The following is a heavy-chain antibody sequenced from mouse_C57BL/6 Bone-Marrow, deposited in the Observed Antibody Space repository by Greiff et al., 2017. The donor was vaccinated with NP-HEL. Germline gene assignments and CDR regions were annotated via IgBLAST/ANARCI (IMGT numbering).Heavy chain of an antibody. J-gene: IGHJ3*01. Sequence: VQLQQSGPVLVKPGASVKMSCKASGYTFTDYYMNWVKQSHGKSLEWIGVINPYNGGTSYNQKFKGKATLTVDKSSSTAYMELNSLTSEDSAVYYCARLFGLIPIYYYGSSFAWFAYWGQGTLVTVSA. V-gene: IGHV1-19*01. D-gene: IGHD1-1*01. CDR3: ARLFGLIPIYYYGSSFAWFAY. CDR1: GYTFTDYY. CDR2: INPYNGGT.